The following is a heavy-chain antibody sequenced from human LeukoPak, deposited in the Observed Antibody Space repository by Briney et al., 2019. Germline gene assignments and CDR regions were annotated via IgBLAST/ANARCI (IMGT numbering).Heavy chain of an antibody. V-gene: IGHV1-8*02. J-gene: IGHJ4*02. CDR3: AIDYGVGGFDY. Sequence: ASVKVSCKAFGYTFTNYYMHWVRQATGQGLEWMGWMKPSSGNTGYAQKFQGRVTMTRNTSTSTAYLELSSLRSEDTAVYYCAIDYGVGGFDYWGQGILVTVSS. D-gene: IGHD4-17*01. CDR1: GYTFTNYY. CDR2: MKPSSGNT.